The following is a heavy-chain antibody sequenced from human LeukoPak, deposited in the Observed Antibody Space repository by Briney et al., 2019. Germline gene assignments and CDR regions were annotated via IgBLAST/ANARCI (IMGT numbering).Heavy chain of an antibody. D-gene: IGHD3-9*01. CDR1: GFTFSSYG. J-gene: IGHJ4*02. Sequence: GGSLRLACAASGFTFSSYGMHWVSHAPVKGLEWVAFIHYDGSNEYNVDSVKGRFTISRDNSKNTLYLQMNSLRAEDTAVYYCVRYAPFVYWGEGTLVTVSS. CDR3: VRYAPFVY. CDR2: IHYDGSNE. V-gene: IGHV3-30*02.